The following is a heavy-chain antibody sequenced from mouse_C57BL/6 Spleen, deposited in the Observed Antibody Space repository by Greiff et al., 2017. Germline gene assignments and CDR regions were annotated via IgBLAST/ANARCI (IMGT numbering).Heavy chain of an antibody. CDR2: INPSSGYT. CDR3: ARDYYGSSSSFAY. V-gene: IGHV1-7*01. CDR1: GYTFTSYW. D-gene: IGHD1-1*01. J-gene: IGHJ3*01. Sequence: QVQLKQSGAELAKPGASVKLSCKASGYTFTSYWMHWVKQRPGQGLEWIGYINPSSGYTKYNQKFKDKATLTADKSSSTAYMQLSSLTYEDSAVYYCARDYYGSSSSFAYWGQGTLVTVSA.